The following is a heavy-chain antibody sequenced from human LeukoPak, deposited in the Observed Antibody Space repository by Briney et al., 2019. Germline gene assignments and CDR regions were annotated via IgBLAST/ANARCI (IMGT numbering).Heavy chain of an antibody. V-gene: IGHV4-39*01. CDR1: GGSISSRSYY. D-gene: IGHD2-2*01. Sequence: SETLSLTCTVSGGSISSRSYYWGWIRQPPGKGLEWIVSINYSGTTYYNPSLKSRVTISVDTSKNQFSLRLSSVTAADTAVYYCARVDIAVVPSTTFDYWGQGTLVTVSS. CDR3: ARVDIAVVPSTTFDY. J-gene: IGHJ4*02. CDR2: INYSGTT.